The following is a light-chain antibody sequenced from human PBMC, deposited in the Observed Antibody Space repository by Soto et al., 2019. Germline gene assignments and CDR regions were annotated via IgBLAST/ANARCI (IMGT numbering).Light chain of an antibody. CDR1: QSVNNRD. Sequence: ETVLTQSPGTLSLSPGERATLSCRASQSVNNRDLAWYQQKSGRAPRLLIYGASNRATGIPDRFSGSGSGTDFTLTISRLEPEDFAVYYCQHYDTSSWTFGQGTKVEIK. CDR3: QHYDTSSWT. V-gene: IGKV3-20*01. CDR2: GAS. J-gene: IGKJ1*01.